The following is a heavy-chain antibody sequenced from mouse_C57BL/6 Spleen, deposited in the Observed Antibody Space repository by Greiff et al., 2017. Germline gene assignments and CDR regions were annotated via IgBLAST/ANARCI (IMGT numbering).Heavy chain of an antibody. Sequence: EVKLMESGEGLVKPGGSLKLSCAASGFTFSSYAMSWVRQTPEKRLEWVAYISSGGDYIYYADTVKGRFTISRDNARNTLYLQMSSLKSEDTAMYYCTREGDTWFAYWGQGTLVTVSA. J-gene: IGHJ3*01. CDR1: GFTFSSYA. V-gene: IGHV5-9-1*02. D-gene: IGHD2-13*01. CDR2: ISSGGDYI. CDR3: TREGDTWFAY.